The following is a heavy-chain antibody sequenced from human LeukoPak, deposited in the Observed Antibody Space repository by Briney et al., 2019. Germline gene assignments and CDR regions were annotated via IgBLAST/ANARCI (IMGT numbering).Heavy chain of an antibody. D-gene: IGHD1-26*01. CDR1: GGSFSGYY. V-gene: IGHV4-34*01. J-gene: IGHJ5*02. CDR3: ARAPWDASNNWFDP. Sequence: SETLSLTCAVYGGSFSGYYWSWIRQPPGKGLEWIGEINHSGSTNYNPSLKSRVTISVDTSKNQFSLKLSSVTAAHTAVYYCARAPWDASNNWFDPWGQGTLVTVSS. CDR2: INHSGST.